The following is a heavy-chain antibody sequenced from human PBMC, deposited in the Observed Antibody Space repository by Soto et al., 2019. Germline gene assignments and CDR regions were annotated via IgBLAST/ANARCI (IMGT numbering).Heavy chain of an antibody. Sequence: SETLSLTCTVSGGSISSGGYYWIWIRQHPGKGLEWIGYIYYSGSTYYNPSLKSRVTISVDTSKNQFSLKLSSVTAADTAVYYCARRIAAYYFDYWGQGTLVTVSS. J-gene: IGHJ4*02. D-gene: IGHD6-25*01. CDR1: GGSISSGGYY. CDR2: IYYSGST. V-gene: IGHV4-31*03. CDR3: ARRIAAYYFDY.